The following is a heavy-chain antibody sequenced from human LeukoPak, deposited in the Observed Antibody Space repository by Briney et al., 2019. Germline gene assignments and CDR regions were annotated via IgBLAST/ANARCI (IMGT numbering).Heavy chain of an antibody. Sequence: PSETLSLTCTVSGGSISRYYWSWIRQPPGKGLEWVGYIYYSGSTNYNPSLKSRLTISVDTSKNQFSLKLSSVTAADTAVYYCARSYDSSGYYFNLGFDYWGQGTLVAVSS. J-gene: IGHJ4*02. CDR3: ARSYDSSGYYFNLGFDY. V-gene: IGHV4-59*08. CDR1: GGSISRYY. CDR2: IYYSGST. D-gene: IGHD3-22*01.